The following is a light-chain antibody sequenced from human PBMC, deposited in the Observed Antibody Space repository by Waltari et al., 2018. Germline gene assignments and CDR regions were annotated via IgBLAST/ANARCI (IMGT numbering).Light chain of an antibody. Sequence: DIFMPQSPATLSVSPVESAPLSCRAIQSVTNRLAWSQQKPGQAPRLLMYTASIRATGFPARFSGSGSGTEFTLTISSLQSEDFAVYYCQQYINWPPTFGQGTKVEI. CDR3: QQYINWPPT. CDR2: TAS. CDR1: QSVTNR. J-gene: IGKJ1*01. V-gene: IGKV3-15*01.